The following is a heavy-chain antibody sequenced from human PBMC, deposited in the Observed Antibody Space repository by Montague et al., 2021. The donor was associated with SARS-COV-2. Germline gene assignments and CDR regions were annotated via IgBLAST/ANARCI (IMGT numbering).Heavy chain of an antibody. Sequence: SETLSLTCTVSGGSISSNYWNWIRQPPGGGLEWIGYIYYSGSTNYNPSLESRVTISADTSKNHFSLKLMSVTAADTAVYYCAREIWGPYYLDYWGQGTLVTVSS. CDR3: AREIWGPYYLDY. J-gene: IGHJ4*02. D-gene: IGHD3-16*01. V-gene: IGHV4-59*01. CDR2: IYYSGST. CDR1: GGSISSNY.